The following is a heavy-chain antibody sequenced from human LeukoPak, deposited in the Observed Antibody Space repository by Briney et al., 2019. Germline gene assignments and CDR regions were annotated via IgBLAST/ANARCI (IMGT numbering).Heavy chain of an antibody. D-gene: IGHD3-22*01. CDR2: ISYDGSNK. Sequence: GRSLRLSCAASGCTFSSYGMHWVRQAPGKGLEWVAVISYDGSNKYYADSVKGRFTISRDNSKNTLYLQMNSLRAEDTAVYYCANGYYYDSSGYYYLDPPNFDYWGQGTLVTVSS. V-gene: IGHV3-30*18. CDR1: GCTFSSYG. CDR3: ANGYYYDSSGYYYLDPPNFDY. J-gene: IGHJ4*02.